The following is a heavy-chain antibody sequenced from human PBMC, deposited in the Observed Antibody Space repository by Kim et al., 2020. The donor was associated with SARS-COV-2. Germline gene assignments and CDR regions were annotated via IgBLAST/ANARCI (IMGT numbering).Heavy chain of an antibody. D-gene: IGHD3-10*01. J-gene: IGHJ4*02. CDR3: ASGRVRGFDY. Sequence: SETLSLTCAVYGGSFSGYYWSWIRQPPGKGLEWIGEINHSGSTNYNPSLKSRVTISVDTSKNRFSLKLSSVTAADTAVYYCASGRVRGFDYWGQGTLVTVSS. CDR2: INHSGST. CDR1: GGSFSGYY. V-gene: IGHV4-34*01.